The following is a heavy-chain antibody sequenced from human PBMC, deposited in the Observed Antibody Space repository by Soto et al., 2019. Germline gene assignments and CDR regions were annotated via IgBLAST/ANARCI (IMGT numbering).Heavy chain of an antibody. V-gene: IGHV5-10-1*01. CDR1: GYSFTSYW. J-gene: IGHJ4*02. Sequence: PGESLKISCKGSGYSFTSYWISWVRQMPGKGLEWMGRIDPSDSYTNYSPSFQGHVTISADKSISTAYLQWSSLKASDTAMYYCARLNYYDSSGSDIGAETRDYWGQGTLVTVSS. CDR2: IDPSDSYT. D-gene: IGHD3-22*01. CDR3: ARLNYYDSSGSDIGAETRDY.